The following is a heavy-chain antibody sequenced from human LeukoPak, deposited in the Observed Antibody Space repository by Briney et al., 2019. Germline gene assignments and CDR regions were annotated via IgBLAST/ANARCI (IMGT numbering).Heavy chain of an antibody. Sequence: GGSLRLSCAGSGFTFGDYAMTWFRQAPGMGLEWVGFIRSKAYGGTTEYAASVKGRFTISRDDSKSIAYLQMNSLKTEDTVVYYCSRRFLEWFGYMDVWGKGTTVTVSS. D-gene: IGHD3-3*01. CDR1: GFTFGDYA. J-gene: IGHJ6*03. CDR3: SRRFLEWFGYMDV. CDR2: IRSKAYGGTT. V-gene: IGHV3-49*03.